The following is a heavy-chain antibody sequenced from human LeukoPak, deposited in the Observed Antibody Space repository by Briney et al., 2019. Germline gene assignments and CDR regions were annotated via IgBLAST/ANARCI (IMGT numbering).Heavy chain of an antibody. CDR3: ARAPRYCSSTSCYYPFIFDY. CDR2: ISAYNGNT. D-gene: IGHD2-2*01. V-gene: IGHV1-18*01. Sequence: ASVKVSCKASGYTFTSYGISWVRQAPGQGLEWMGWISAYNGNTNYAQKLQGRVTMTTDTSTSTAYMELRSLRSDDTAVYYCARAPRYCSSTSCYYPFIFDYWGQGTLVTVSS. CDR1: GYTFTSYG. J-gene: IGHJ4*02.